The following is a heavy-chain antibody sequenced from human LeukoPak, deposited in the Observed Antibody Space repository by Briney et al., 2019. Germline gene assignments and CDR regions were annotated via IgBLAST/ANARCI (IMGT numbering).Heavy chain of an antibody. CDR2: IKNDGSEE. D-gene: IGHD3-10*01. CDR1: GFTFSRYW. CDR3: ARAIRGSAVDTGDR. V-gene: IGHV3-7*01. J-gene: IGHJ4*02. Sequence: GGSLRLSCAASGFTFSRYWMKWVRQAPGKGLEGVANIKNDGSEEYYVDSVKGRFTISRDNARNSLFLQMNSLTVEDTAVYYCARAIRGSAVDTGDRWGQGTLVTVSS.